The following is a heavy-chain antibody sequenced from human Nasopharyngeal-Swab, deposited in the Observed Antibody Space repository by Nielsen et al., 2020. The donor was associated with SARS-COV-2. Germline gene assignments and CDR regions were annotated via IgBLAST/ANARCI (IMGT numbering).Heavy chain of an antibody. J-gene: IGHJ6*02. D-gene: IGHD3-3*01. CDR1: GLTFRNYA. CDR2: VSGKGDET. CDR3: ARDGLDYDFWSAYFMDV. Sequence: GESLKISCAASGLTFRNYAMTWVRQAPGKGLEWVSTVSGKGDETFYADSVQGRFTISRDSAKNSLYLQMNSLRAEDTAVYYCARDGLDYDFWSAYFMDVWGQGTTVTVSS. V-gene: IGHV3-21*01.